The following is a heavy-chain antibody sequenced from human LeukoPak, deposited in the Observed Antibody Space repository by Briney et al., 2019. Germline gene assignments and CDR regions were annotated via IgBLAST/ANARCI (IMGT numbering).Heavy chain of an antibody. CDR1: GYTFTSYD. J-gene: IGHJ4*02. CDR3: ARESGFYGSGSRY. Sequence: GGSVKVSCKASGYTFTSYDFNWVRQAAGQGLEWMGWMNPNSGNTGYTQKFQGRVTMTRDTAISTAYMELTSLRSEDTAVYFCARESGFYGSGSRYWGQGTLVTVSS. V-gene: IGHV1-8*01. CDR2: MNPNSGNT. D-gene: IGHD3-10*01.